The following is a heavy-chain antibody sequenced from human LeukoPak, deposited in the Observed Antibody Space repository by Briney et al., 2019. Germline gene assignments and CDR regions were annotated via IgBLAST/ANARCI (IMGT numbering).Heavy chain of an antibody. CDR1: GFTFSSYS. CDR3: ATSVAGTMFDY. J-gene: IGHJ4*02. CDR2: ISSSSSYI. D-gene: IGHD6-19*01. V-gene: IGHV3-21*01. Sequence: GGSLRLSCAASGFTFSSYSMNWVRQAPGKGLEWVSSISSSSSYIYYADSVKGRFTISRDNAKNSLYLQMNSLRAEDTAVYYCATSVAGTMFDYWGQGTLATVSS.